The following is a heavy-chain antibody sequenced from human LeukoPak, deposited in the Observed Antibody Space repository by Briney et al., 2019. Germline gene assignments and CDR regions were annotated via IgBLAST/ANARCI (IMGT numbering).Heavy chain of an antibody. CDR1: GHKFTTYS. D-gene: IGHD5-18*01. Sequence: ASVKVSCKASGHKFTTYSITWLRQAPGQGLEWMGRISTYNGNTEYVQKFQGRVTMTTDTSTNTAYMELGTLSSDDTAVYYCAREADTVLIRAFDYWGQGTLVTVSS. CDR3: AREADTVLIRAFDY. J-gene: IGHJ4*02. CDR2: ISTYNGNT. V-gene: IGHV1-18*01.